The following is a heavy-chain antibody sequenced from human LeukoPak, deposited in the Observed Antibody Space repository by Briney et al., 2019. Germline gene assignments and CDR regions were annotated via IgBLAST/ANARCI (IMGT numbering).Heavy chain of an antibody. V-gene: IGHV1-69*13. CDR2: IIPIFGTA. D-gene: IGHD5-12*01. CDR3: ARAPEWLGRSPDQNWFDP. J-gene: IGHJ5*02. CDR1: GGTFSSYA. Sequence: GASVKVSCKASGGTFSSYAISWVRQAPGQGLEWMGGIIPIFGTANYAQKFQGRVTITADESTSTAYMELSSLRSEDTAVYYCARAPEWLGRSPDQNWFDPWGQGTLVTVSS.